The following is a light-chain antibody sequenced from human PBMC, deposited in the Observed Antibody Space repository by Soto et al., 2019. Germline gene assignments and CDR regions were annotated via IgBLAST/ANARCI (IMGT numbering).Light chain of an antibody. Sequence: EIVMTQSPATLSVSPGERATLSCRASQSVSSNLAWYQQKPGQAPRLLIYGASTRATGIPARFSGSGSGTEFTLTISSLQSEDFAVYDCQQYNNWPFTFGPGTNVDIK. V-gene: IGKV3-15*01. CDR3: QQYNNWPFT. J-gene: IGKJ3*01. CDR2: GAS. CDR1: QSVSSN.